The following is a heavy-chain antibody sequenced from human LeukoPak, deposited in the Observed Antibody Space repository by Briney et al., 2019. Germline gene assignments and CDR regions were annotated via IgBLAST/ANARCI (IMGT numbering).Heavy chain of an antibody. CDR3: VTPPPGYCSSSKCYGYFQH. V-gene: IGHV3-15*04. CDR1: GFSFNNAW. Sequence: GGSLRLSCAASGFSFNNAWMSWVRQAPGKGLEWVARIESNADGATTEYAAPVKGRLTISGDDSRNTLYLQMNSLKTEDTAVYYCVTPPPGYCSSSKCYGYFQHWGQGTLVTVSS. CDR2: IESNADGATT. D-gene: IGHD2-2*03. J-gene: IGHJ1*01.